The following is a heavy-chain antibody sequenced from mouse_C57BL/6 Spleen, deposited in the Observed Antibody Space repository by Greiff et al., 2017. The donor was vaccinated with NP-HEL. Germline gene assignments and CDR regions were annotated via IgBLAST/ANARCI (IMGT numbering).Heavy chain of an antibody. CDR2: INPNNGGT. Sequence: VQLQQSGPELVKPGASVKISCKASGYTFTDYYMNWVKQSHGKSLEWIGDINPNNGGTSYNQKFKGKATLTVDKSSSTAYMELRSLTSEDSAVYYCASPRQLRPSIFAYWGQGTLVTVSA. CDR1: GYTFTDYY. V-gene: IGHV1-26*01. J-gene: IGHJ3*01. D-gene: IGHD3-2*02. CDR3: ASPRQLRPSIFAY.